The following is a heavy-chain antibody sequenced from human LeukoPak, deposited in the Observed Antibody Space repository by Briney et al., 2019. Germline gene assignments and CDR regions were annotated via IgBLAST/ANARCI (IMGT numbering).Heavy chain of an antibody. V-gene: IGHV5-51*01. CDR3: ARSSSYCSSTSCPFDY. Sequence: GESLKISCKGSGYSFTSYWISWVRQMPGKGLEWMGIIYPGDSDTRYSPSFQGQVTISADKSISTAYLQWSSLKASDTAMYYCARSSSYCSSTSCPFDYWGQGTLVTVSS. CDR1: GYSFTSYW. J-gene: IGHJ4*02. CDR2: IYPGDSDT. D-gene: IGHD2-2*01.